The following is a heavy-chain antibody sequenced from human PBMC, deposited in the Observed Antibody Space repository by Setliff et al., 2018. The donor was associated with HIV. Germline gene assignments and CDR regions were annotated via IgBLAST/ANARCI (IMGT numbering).Heavy chain of an antibody. D-gene: IGHD4-17*01. J-gene: IGHJ3*01. CDR3: AREDYGDPWAFDL. Sequence: GASVKVSCKISGYTLTEVSMHWVRQAPGQGLEWMGWINPNSGDTNYTQKFQGRVTMTRDTSISTAYMEVSSLRFDDTAVYYCAREDYGDPWAFDLWGQGTMVTVSS. V-gene: IGHV1-2*02. CDR1: GYTLTEVS. CDR2: INPNSGDT.